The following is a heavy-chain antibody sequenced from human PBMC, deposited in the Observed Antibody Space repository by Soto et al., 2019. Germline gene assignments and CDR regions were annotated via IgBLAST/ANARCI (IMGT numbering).Heavy chain of an antibody. CDR2: ISGRGGTT. CDR1: GLTFSSYA. J-gene: IGHJ3*02. V-gene: IGHV3-23*01. D-gene: IGHD1-20*01. Sequence: EVQLLESGGGLVQPGGSLSLSCAVSGLTFSSYAMSWVRQAPGKGLEWVSAISGRGGTTYYADSVKGRFTISRDNFKNTLYLQMNSLRAEDTAVYYCAKVDNAGAFDIWGEGTVVTVSS. CDR3: AKVDNAGAFDI.